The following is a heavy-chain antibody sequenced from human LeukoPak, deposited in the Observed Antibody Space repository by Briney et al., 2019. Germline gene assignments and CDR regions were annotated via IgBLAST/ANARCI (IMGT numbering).Heavy chain of an antibody. D-gene: IGHD1-26*01. CDR2: INPNSGGT. J-gene: IGHJ5*02. CDR3: ARGDSGSYSSWFDP. V-gene: IGHV1-2*02. Sequence: PAASVKVTCKASGYTFTGYYMHWVRHAPGQGLEWMGWINPNSGGTNYAQKFQGRVTMTRDTSISTAYMELTRLRSDDTAVYYCARGDSGSYSSWFDPWGQGTLVTVSS. CDR1: GYTFTGYY.